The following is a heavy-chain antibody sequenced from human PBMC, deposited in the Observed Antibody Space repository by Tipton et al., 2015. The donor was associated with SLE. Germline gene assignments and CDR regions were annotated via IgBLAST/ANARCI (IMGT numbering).Heavy chain of an antibody. V-gene: IGHV4-34*01. CDR3: ARNHYYDSYWYFDL. CDR2: IYYSGST. Sequence: TLSLTCAVYGGSFSGYYWSWIRQPPGKGLEWIGSIYYSGSTYYNPSLKSRVTISVDTSKNQFSLKLSSVTAADTAVYYCARNHYYDSYWYFDLWGRGTLVTVSS. D-gene: IGHD3-22*01. CDR1: GGSFSGYY. J-gene: IGHJ2*01.